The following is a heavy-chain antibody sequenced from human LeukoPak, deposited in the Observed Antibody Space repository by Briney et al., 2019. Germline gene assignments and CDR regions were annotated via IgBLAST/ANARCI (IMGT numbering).Heavy chain of an antibody. J-gene: IGHJ4*02. Sequence: SVKVSCKASGGTFSSYAISWVRQAPGQGLEWMGGVIPIFGTANYAQKFQGRVTITADKSTSTAYMELSSLRSEDTAVYYCARGAYYDFWSGYYYHENYFDYWGQGTLVTVSS. V-gene: IGHV1-69*06. CDR3: ARGAYYDFWSGYYYHENYFDY. CDR2: VIPIFGTA. CDR1: GGTFSSYA. D-gene: IGHD3-3*01.